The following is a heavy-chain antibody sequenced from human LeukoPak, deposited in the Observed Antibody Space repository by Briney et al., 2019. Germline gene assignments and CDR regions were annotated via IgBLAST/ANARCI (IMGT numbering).Heavy chain of an antibody. CDR1: GGSISSSNW. CDR2: VYHSGST. D-gene: IGHD3-10*01. Sequence: SGTLSLTCAVSGGSISSSNWWSWVRQPPGKGLEWIGEVYHSGSTNYNPSLKSRVTISVDKSKNQFSLKLSSVTAADTAVYYCRGGITMVRGVIGYYYYYMDVWGKGTTVTVSS. V-gene: IGHV4-4*02. CDR3: RGGITMVRGVIGYYYYYMDV. J-gene: IGHJ6*03.